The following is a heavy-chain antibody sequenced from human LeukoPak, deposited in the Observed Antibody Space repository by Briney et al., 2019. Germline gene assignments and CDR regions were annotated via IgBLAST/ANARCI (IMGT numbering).Heavy chain of an antibody. V-gene: IGHV4-39*07. CDR1: GGSINTSPYY. CDR2: ISYSGTA. J-gene: IGHJ4*02. Sequence: TSETLSLTCTVSGGSINTSPYYWGWVRQPPEKGLEWLGSISYSGTAYYNPSLRSRVTVSRDTSKNQFSLNLNSVTAADTAVYYCVRVRTGSIPDHWGQGILVIVSS. CDR3: VRVRTGSIPDH. D-gene: IGHD2-21*01.